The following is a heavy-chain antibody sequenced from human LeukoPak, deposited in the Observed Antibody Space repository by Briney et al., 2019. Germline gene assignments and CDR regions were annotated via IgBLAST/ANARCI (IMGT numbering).Heavy chain of an antibody. V-gene: IGHV3-21*06. CDR2: ISTSSDKI. Sequence: GGSLRLSCAVSSFTFSSYSVNWVRQAPGKGLEWVSCISTSSDKIYCADSMKGRFTISRDNAKNSLYLQMNSLRAEDTAVYFCARDTDFDYWGQGTLVTVSS. CDR3: ARDTDFDY. J-gene: IGHJ4*02. CDR1: SFTFSSYS.